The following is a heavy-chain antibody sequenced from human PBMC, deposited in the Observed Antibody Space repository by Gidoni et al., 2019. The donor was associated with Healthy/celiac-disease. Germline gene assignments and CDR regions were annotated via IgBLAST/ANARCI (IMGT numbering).Heavy chain of an antibody. CDR2: ISYDGSNK. CDR3: ARARVDTAMVPDAFDI. CDR1: GFTFSSYA. J-gene: IGHJ3*02. D-gene: IGHD5-18*01. V-gene: IGHV3-30-3*01. Sequence: QVQLVESGGGVVQPGRSLRLSCAASGFTFSSYAMHWVRQAPGKGLEWVAVISYDGSNKYYADSVKGRFTISRDNSKNTLYLQMNSLRAEDTAVYYCARARVDTAMVPDAFDIWGQGTMVTVSS.